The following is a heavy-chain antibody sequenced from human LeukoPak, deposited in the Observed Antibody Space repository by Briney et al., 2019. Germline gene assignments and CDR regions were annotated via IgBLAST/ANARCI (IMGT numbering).Heavy chain of an antibody. CDR2: IYTSGST. J-gene: IGHJ4*02. V-gene: IGHV4-4*07. CDR3: ARGRIQLWTDYFDY. D-gene: IGHD5-18*01. Sequence: SETLSLTCTVSGDSISSYYWSWIRQPAGKGLEWIGRIYTSGSTNYNPSLKSRVTMSVDTSKNQFSLKLSSVTAADTTVYYCARGRIQLWTDYFDYWGQGTLVTVSS. CDR1: GDSISSYY.